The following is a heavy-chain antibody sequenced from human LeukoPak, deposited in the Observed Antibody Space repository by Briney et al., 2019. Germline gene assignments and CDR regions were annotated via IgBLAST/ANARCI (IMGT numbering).Heavy chain of an antibody. V-gene: IGHV3-11*04. Sequence: NPGGSLRLSCAASGFTFSDYYMSWIRQAPGKGLEWVSYISTSGTTIYYADSVKGRFTISRDNAKNSLYLQMNSLRAEDTAVYYCARDYHTYGDFHAFDIWGQGTVVTVS. J-gene: IGHJ3*02. CDR2: ISTSGTTI. D-gene: IGHD4-17*01. CDR3: ARDYHTYGDFHAFDI. CDR1: GFTFSDYY.